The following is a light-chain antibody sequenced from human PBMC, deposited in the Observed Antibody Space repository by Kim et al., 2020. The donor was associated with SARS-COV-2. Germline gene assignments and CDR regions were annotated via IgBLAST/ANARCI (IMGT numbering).Light chain of an antibody. CDR3: AAWDDSLNAVL. J-gene: IGLJ3*02. V-gene: IGLV1-44*01. CDR1: SSNIGSRP. Sequence: QSVLTQPPSASGTPGQRVTISCSGGSSNIGSRPVNWYQQLPGTAPKLLIYSENQRPSGVPDRFSGSKSGTSASLAISELHSEDEAEYYCAAWDDSLNAVLFGGGTQLTVL. CDR2: SEN.